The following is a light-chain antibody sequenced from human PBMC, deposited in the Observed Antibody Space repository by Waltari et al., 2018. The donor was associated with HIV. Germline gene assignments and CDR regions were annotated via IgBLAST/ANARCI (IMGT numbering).Light chain of an antibody. V-gene: IGLV2-14*01. CDR2: EVS. J-gene: IGLJ1*01. CDR1: RSDVGGYNY. Sequence: QSALTQPASVSGSPGQSITISCTGTRSDVGGYNYVSWYQQHPGKAPKLMIYEVSNRPSGVSNRFSGSKSGNTASLTISGLQAEDDADYYCSSYTSSSTLSYVFGTGTKVTVL. CDR3: SSYTSSSTLSYV.